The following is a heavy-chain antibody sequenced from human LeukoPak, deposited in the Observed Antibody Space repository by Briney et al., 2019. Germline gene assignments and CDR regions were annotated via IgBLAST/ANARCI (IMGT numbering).Heavy chain of an antibody. CDR2: IRYSGNT. CDR3: ARLRDGRWLLEY. V-gene: IGHV4-39*01. Sequence: SETLSLTCTVSGGSISGYYWGWIRQPPGKGLEWIASIRYSGNTFYNPSFKSRVTISVDTSNNQLSLRLSSVTAADAAVYYCARLRDGRWLLEYWGQGTLVTVSS. J-gene: IGHJ4*02. CDR1: GGSISGYY. D-gene: IGHD4-23*01.